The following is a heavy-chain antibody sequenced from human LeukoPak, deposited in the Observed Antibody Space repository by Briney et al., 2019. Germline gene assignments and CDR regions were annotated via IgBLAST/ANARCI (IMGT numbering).Heavy chain of an antibody. CDR2: INSDGSST. CDR3: ARGGGGAFDF. J-gene: IGHJ3*01. Sequence: PGGSLRLSCAASRFTFSTYWMHWVRQAPGKGLVWVSRINSDGSSTGYADSAKGRFTISRDNAKNTLYLQMNSLRAEDTAVYYCARGGGGAFDFWGQGAMVTVSS. V-gene: IGHV3-74*01. D-gene: IGHD4-23*01. CDR1: RFTFSTYW.